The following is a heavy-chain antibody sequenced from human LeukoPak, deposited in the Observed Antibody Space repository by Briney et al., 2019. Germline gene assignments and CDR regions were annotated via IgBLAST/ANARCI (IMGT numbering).Heavy chain of an antibody. V-gene: IGHV4-34*01. CDR1: GGSFSGYY. J-gene: IGHJ4*02. Sequence: SETLSLTCAVYGGSFSGYYWSWIRQPPGKGLEWIGEINHSGSTNYNPSLKSRVTISVDTSKNQFSLKLSSVTAADTAVYYCARGPYGDGGRNYDYWGQGTLVTVSS. CDR3: ARGPYGDGGRNYDY. D-gene: IGHD4-17*01. CDR2: INHSGST.